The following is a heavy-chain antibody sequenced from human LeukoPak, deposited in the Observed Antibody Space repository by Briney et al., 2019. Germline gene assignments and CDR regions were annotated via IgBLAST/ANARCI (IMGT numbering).Heavy chain of an antibody. CDR2: ISCSGGNT. D-gene: IGHD3-22*01. CDR3: AKATVGYYYDSSGERYFDY. CDR1: GFTFSSYA. V-gene: IGHV3-23*01. Sequence: GGSLRLSCAASGFTFSSYAMSWVRQAPGKGLEWVSAISCSGGNTYNADSVKGRFTISRDNSKNTLYLQMNSLRAEDTAVYYCAKATVGYYYDSSGERYFDYWGQGTLVTVSS. J-gene: IGHJ4*02.